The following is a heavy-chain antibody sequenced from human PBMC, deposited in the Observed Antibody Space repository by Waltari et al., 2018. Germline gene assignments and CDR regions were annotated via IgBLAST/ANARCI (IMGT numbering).Heavy chain of an antibody. CDR2: IYGYDGNT. CDR3: ARDDVDSSNFGGF. CDR1: GYIFSNYG. D-gene: IGHD3-3*02. Sequence: LVQSGAEVKKPGASVKVSCKGSGYIFSNYGITWVRQAPGQGLEWMGWIYGYDGNTKYEQKFQDRVTFTTDTSTSTAYMELRSLRSDDTAVYFCARDDVDSSNFGGFWGQGTLVTVSS. J-gene: IGHJ4*02. V-gene: IGHV1-18*04.